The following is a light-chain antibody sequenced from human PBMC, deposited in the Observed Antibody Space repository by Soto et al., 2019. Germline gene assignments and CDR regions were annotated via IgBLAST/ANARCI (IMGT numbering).Light chain of an antibody. CDR2: GAS. V-gene: IGKV3-15*01. J-gene: IGKJ1*01. Sequence: EIVMTQSPATLSVSPGERATLSCRASESISSNLACYQQEPGQAPRLLIYGASTRATGIPARFSGCGSGKEFTLTISSLQSEDLAVYYCQQYNKLPHLSGTFGQVTKVEIK. CDR1: ESISSN. CDR3: QQYNKLPHLSGT.